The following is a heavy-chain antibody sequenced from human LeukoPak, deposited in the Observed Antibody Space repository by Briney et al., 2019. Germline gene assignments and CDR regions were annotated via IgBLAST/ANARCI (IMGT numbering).Heavy chain of an antibody. D-gene: IGHD5-18*01. Sequence: PGGSLRLSCAASGFTFSSYAMSWVRQAPGKGLEWASAISGSGGSTYYADSVKGRFTISRDNSKNTLYLQMNSLRAEDTAVYYCAKDDFKEDTGPEYFQHWGQGTLVTVSS. CDR3: AKDDFKEDTGPEYFQH. CDR1: GFTFSSYA. CDR2: ISGSGGST. J-gene: IGHJ1*01. V-gene: IGHV3-23*01.